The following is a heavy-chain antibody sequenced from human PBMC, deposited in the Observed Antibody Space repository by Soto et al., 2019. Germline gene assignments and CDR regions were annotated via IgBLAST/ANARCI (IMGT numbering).Heavy chain of an antibody. CDR2: IGNSGGST. CDR3: AXXFXXXCPDY. J-gene: IGHJ4*02. D-gene: IGHD2-15*01. V-gene: IGHV3-23*01. CDR1: GFTFSSYA. Sequence: EVQLLESGGGLVQPGGSLRLSCAASGFTFSSYALSWVRQAPGKGLEWVSIIGNSGGSTFYADSVKGRCTISRDNXXXXXXXXXXXXXXXXXXXXXXAXXFXXXCPDYWGQGTLVTVSS.